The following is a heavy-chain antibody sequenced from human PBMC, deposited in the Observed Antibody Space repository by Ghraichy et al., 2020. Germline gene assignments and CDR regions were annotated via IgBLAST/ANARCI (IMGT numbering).Heavy chain of an antibody. CDR3: ARAVDTTISPTYFYDMDV. CDR2: MSTYNGNA. J-gene: IGHJ6*02. CDR1: SYTFTNYA. V-gene: IGHV1-18*01. D-gene: IGHD5-18*01. Sequence: ASVKVSCEASSYTFTNYAISWVRQAPGQGLQWMGWMSTYNGNANYARRFQGRVTMTTDTSTSTAYMELRSLRSDDTAVYYCARAVDTTISPTYFYDMDVWGQGTTVTVSS.